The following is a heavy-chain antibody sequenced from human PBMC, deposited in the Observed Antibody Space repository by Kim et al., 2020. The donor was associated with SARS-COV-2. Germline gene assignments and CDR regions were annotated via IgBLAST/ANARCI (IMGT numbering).Heavy chain of an antibody. Sequence: AQKFQGRVTMTEDTSTGTAYMELSSLRSEDTAVYYCAAYDFWSGYQRLDPWGQGTLVTVSS. D-gene: IGHD3-3*01. V-gene: IGHV1-24*01. J-gene: IGHJ5*02. CDR3: AAYDFWSGYQRLDP.